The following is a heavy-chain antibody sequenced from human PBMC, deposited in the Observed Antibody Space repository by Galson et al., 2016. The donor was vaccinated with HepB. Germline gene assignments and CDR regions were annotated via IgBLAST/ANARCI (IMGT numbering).Heavy chain of an antibody. CDR1: GFSVSSNY. J-gene: IGHJ4*02. CDR3: AREGIVGATIRYFDY. V-gene: IGHV3-53*01. CDR2: IYSGGST. D-gene: IGHD1-26*01. Sequence: SLRLSCAASGFSVSSNYMSWVRQAPGKGLEWVSVIYSGGSTYYADSVKGRFTISRDNSKNTLYLQMNSLRAEDTAVYYCAREGIVGATIRYFDYWGQGTLVTVSS.